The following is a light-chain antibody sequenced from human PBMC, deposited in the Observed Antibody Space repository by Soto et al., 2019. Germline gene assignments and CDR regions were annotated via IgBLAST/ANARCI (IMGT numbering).Light chain of an antibody. CDR1: QGISNY. V-gene: IGKV1-27*01. CDR2: VAS. CDR3: QKYTSAPWT. J-gene: IGKJ1*01. Sequence: DIQMTQSPSSLSASVGDRVTITCRASQGISNYLAWYQQQPGKVHKLLIYVASTLKSGVPSRFSTSGSGTDFTLIISSLQPEYDSTYYCQKYTSAPWTFDQGTKVDIK.